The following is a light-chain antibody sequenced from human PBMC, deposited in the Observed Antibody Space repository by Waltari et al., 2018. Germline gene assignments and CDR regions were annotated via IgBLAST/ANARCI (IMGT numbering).Light chain of an antibody. CDR2: GAS. CDR3: QQYGSSPRT. Sequence: EIVLTQSPGTLSLSPGEGATLSCRASQSITRYLAWYQQKPGQPPRLLIYGASSRHTGIPDRFSGSGSGTDFALTITRLEPEDFAVYYCQQYGSSPRTFGQGTKLEI. CDR1: QSITRY. V-gene: IGKV3-20*01. J-gene: IGKJ2*01.